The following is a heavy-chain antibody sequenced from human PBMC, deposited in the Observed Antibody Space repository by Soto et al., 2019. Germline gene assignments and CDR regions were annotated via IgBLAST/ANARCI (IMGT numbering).Heavy chain of an antibody. D-gene: IGHD2-21*02. V-gene: IGHV1-69*08. CDR3: ARDRGDGGNSY. J-gene: IGHJ4*02. CDR1: GGTFSSYT. CDR2: IIPILGIA. Sequence: QVQLVQSGAEVKKPGSSVKVSCKASGGTFSSYTIIWVRQAPGQGLEWMGRIIPILGIANYAQKFQGRVTITADKSTSTSYMEMSSLRSEDTAVYYSARDRGDGGNSYWGQGTLVTVSS.